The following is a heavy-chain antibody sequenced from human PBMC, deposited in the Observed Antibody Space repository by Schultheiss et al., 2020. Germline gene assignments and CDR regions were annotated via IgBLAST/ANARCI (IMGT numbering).Heavy chain of an antibody. CDR3: ARIGYRSSTFDY. V-gene: IGHV3-7*01. D-gene: IGHD6-6*01. Sequence: GGSLRLSCAASGFTVNNNFMTWVRQAPGKGLEWVANIKQDGSEKYFVDSVKGRFTISRDNAESSLNLQMNGLRADDTAVYYCARIGYRSSTFDYWGQGIQVTVSS. J-gene: IGHJ4*02. CDR1: GFTVNNNF. CDR2: IKQDGSEK.